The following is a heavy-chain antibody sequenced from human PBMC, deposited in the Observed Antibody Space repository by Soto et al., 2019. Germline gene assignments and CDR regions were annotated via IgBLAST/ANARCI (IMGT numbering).Heavy chain of an antibody. CDR1: GFAFSSYG. D-gene: IGHD3-22*01. Sequence: PGGSLRLSCAASGFAFSSYGMHWVRQAPGEGLEWVALISYDGSNRFYADSVKGRFTISRDNSKNTLYLQMNSLRAEDTAVYYCAKSPFYYYDSSGYFLDWGQGTLVTVSS. J-gene: IGHJ4*02. CDR2: ISYDGSNR. V-gene: IGHV3-30*18. CDR3: AKSPFYYYDSSGYFLD.